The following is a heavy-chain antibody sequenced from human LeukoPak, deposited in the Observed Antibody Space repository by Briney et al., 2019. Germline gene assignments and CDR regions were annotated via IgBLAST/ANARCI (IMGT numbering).Heavy chain of an antibody. V-gene: IGHV3-33*01. CDR3: ARDIGSVGATLDC. J-gene: IGHJ4*02. D-gene: IGHD1-26*01. Sequence: GGSLRLSCEVSGFTFSSFGMHWVRQAPGKGLEWVALIWYDGSKTYYAESVKGRFTISRDDSKNTLYLQMNSLRAEDTALYYCARDIGSVGATLDCWGQGTLVTVSS. CDR2: IWYDGSKT. CDR1: GFTFSSFG.